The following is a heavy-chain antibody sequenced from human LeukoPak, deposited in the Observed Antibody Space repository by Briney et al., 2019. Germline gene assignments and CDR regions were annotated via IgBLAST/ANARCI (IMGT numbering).Heavy chain of an antibody. CDR3: ARHRTASDY. V-gene: IGHV3-21*01. CDR2: ITTSGSYI. CDR1: GFTFSSYS. Sequence: GGSLRLSCAASGFTFSSYSMNWVRQAPGKGLEWVSSITTSGSYIYYADSVKVRFTISRDNAKNSLYLQMTSLRAEDTAVYYCARHRTASDYWGQGTLVTVSS. D-gene: IGHD3-16*02. J-gene: IGHJ4*02.